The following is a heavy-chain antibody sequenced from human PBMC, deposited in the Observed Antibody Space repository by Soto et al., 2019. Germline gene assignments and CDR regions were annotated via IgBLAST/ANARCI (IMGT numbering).Heavy chain of an antibody. V-gene: IGHV4-34*01. Sequence: SETLSLTCAVYGGSFSGYYWSWIRQPPGKGLEWIGEINHSGSTNYNPSLKSRVTISVDTSKNQFSLKLSSVTAADTAVYYCAEAGGYCSGGSCYSNRAQRTPVTVSS. CDR2: INHSGST. CDR1: GGSFSGYY. J-gene: IGHJ4*02. D-gene: IGHD2-15*01. CDR3: AEAGGYCSGGSCYSN.